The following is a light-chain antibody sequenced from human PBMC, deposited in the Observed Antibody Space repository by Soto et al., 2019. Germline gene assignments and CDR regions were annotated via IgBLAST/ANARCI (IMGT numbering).Light chain of an antibody. Sequence: QSVLTQPPSVSGAPGQRVTISCTGSSSNIGAGYDVHWYRQFPGTAPQLLIYDSTKRASGVSDRFSGSKSGTTASLAITGLRAEDAANYHCHSYARSLSAPGVFGGWTKLTVL. CDR3: HSYARSLSAPGV. J-gene: IGLJ3*02. CDR2: DST. CDR1: SSNIGAGYD. V-gene: IGLV1-40*01.